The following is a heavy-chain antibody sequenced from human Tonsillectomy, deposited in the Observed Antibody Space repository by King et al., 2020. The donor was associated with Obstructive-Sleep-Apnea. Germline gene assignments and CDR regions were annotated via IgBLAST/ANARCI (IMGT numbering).Heavy chain of an antibody. D-gene: IGHD3-10*01. J-gene: IGHJ4*02. Sequence: QLQESGPGLVKPSETLSLTCTVSGGSISSYYWSWIRQPAGKGLERIGRIYTGGTTNYNPSLKSRVTMSVDTSKNQFSLKLSSVTAADTAVYFCAREQRLLWFGELNYWGQGTLVTVSS. CDR2: IYTGGTT. CDR3: AREQRLLWFGELNY. CDR1: GGSISSYY. V-gene: IGHV4-4*07.